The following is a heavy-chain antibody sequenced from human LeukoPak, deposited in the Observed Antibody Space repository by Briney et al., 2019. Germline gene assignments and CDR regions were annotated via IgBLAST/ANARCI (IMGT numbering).Heavy chain of an antibody. CDR1: GYTFTTYA. Sequence: ASVKVSCKASGYTFTTYAMHWVRQAPGQRLEWMGWINAGNGNTKYSQKFQARVTITRDTSASTAYMELSSLRSEDTAVYYCARDFITGTLRGMDVWGQGTTVTVSS. D-gene: IGHD1-20*01. J-gene: IGHJ6*02. V-gene: IGHV1-3*01. CDR2: INAGNGNT. CDR3: ARDFITGTLRGMDV.